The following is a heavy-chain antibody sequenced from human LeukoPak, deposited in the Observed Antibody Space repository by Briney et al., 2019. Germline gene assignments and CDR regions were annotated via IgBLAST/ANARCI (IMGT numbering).Heavy chain of an antibody. V-gene: IGHV3-21*01. CDR3: ARCGGGMDDY. Sequence: GGSLRLSCAASGLTVSSYRMNWVRQAPGKGLEWVSSISSSGNYIYYADSGKGRFTIDRDNAKNSLYMKMNSLRAEDTAVYYWARCGGGMDDYWGQGTLVTVSS. J-gene: IGHJ4*02. CDR1: GLTVSSYR. CDR2: ISSSGNYI. D-gene: IGHD3-16*01.